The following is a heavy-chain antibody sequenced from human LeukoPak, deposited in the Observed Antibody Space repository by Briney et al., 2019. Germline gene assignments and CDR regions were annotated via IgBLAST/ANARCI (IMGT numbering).Heavy chain of an antibody. J-gene: IGHJ4*02. D-gene: IGHD3-22*01. CDR1: GYTFTSYY. V-gene: IGHV1-46*01. CDR2: INPSGGST. CDR3: AIELDYYDSSGYLPFGY. Sequence: GASVKVSCKASGYTFTSYYMHWVRQAPGQGLEWMGIINPSGGSTSYAQKFQGRVTMTRDTSTSTVYMELSSLRSEDTAVYYCAIELDYYDSSGYLPFGYWGQGTLVTVSS.